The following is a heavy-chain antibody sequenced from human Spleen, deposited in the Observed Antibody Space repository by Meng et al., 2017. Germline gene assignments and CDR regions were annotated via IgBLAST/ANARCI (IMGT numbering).Heavy chain of an antibody. Sequence: ASVKVSCKTSGYTFTGYYIHWVRQAPGQGLEWMGWINPNSGGTNYAQKFQARVTMTGDTSISTAYMELSGLRSDDTAMYYCARYCSGGSYLRYYYYGMDVWGQGTTVTVSS. J-gene: IGHJ6*02. CDR2: INPNSGGT. CDR1: GYTFTGYY. CDR3: ARYCSGGSYLRYYYYGMDV. V-gene: IGHV1-2*02. D-gene: IGHD2-15*01.